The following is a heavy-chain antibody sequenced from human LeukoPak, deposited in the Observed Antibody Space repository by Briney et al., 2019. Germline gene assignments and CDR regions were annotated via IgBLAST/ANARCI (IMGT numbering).Heavy chain of an antibody. D-gene: IGHD3-22*01. CDR1: GFTFSSYS. J-gene: IGHJ4*02. CDR3: ARETWLLLSKGLYYFDY. CDR2: ISSSSSYI. V-gene: IGHV3-21*01. Sequence: PGGSLRPSCAASGFTFSSYSMNWVRQAPGKGLEWVSSISSSSSYIYYADSVKGRFTISRDNAKNSLYLQMNSLRAEDTAVYYCARETWLLLSKGLYYFDYWGQGTLVTVSS.